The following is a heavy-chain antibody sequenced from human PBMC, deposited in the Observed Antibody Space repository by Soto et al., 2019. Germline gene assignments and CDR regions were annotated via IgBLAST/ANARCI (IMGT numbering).Heavy chain of an antibody. CDR3: ARVPGP. Sequence: QLQLQESGSGLVKPSQTLSLTCAVSGGSISSGGYSWSWIRQPPGKGLEWIGYIYHSGSTYYNPSRHRRFTIPVDRSKNEFSLKLSSVTAADTAVYYCARVPGPWGQGTLVTVSS. V-gene: IGHV4-30-2*01. J-gene: IGHJ5*02. CDR1: GGSISSGGYS. CDR2: IYHSGST.